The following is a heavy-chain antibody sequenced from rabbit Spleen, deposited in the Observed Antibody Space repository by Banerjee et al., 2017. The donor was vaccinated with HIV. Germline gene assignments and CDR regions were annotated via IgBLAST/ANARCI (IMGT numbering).Heavy chain of an antibody. CDR2: IWNGDGST. CDR1: GFSFSSSYY. Sequence: QSLEESGGGLVQPEGSLTLTCTASGFSFSSSYYMCWVRQAPGKGPEWIACIWNGDGSTYYASWVNGRFTISKTSSTTVTLQMTSLTAADTATYFCARIASTSTSYWDLWGPGTLVTVS. CDR3: ARIASTSTSYWDL. D-gene: IGHD1-1*01. J-gene: IGHJ4*01. V-gene: IGHV1S40*01.